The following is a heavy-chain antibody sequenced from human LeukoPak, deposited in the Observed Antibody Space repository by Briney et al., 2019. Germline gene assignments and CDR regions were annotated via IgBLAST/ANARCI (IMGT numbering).Heavy chain of an antibody. CDR1: GFTFNTYA. CDR3: AKDRIPDGRYSMDF. V-gene: IGHV3-23*01. CDR2: IIGNGGDI. Sequence: PGGSLRLSCAAAGFTFNTYAMNWVRQAPGKGLEWVSVIIGNGGDIHYAGSVRGRFTISRDNSKNTLYLQMNSLRVEDTAVYYCAKDRIPDGRYSMDFGGPGTRFTVPS. D-gene: IGHD2-2*03. J-gene: IGHJ4*02.